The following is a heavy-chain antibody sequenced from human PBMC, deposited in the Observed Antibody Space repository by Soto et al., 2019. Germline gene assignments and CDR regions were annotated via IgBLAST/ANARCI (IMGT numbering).Heavy chain of an antibody. Sequence: GGSLRLSCAASGFTVSSNYMSWVRQAPGKGLEWVSVIYSGGSTYYADSVKGRFTISRHNSKNTLYLQMNSLRAEDTAVYYCARATEEYGDYGYYYYYMDVWGKGTTVTVSS. CDR2: IYSGGST. CDR1: GFTVSSNY. J-gene: IGHJ6*03. D-gene: IGHD4-17*01. V-gene: IGHV3-53*04. CDR3: ARATEEYGDYGYYYYYMDV.